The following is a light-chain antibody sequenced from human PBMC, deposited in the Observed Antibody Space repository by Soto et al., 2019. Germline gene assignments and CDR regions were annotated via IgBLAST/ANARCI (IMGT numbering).Light chain of an antibody. Sequence: QAVVTQPPSASGSPGQSVTISCTGTSSDIGGYNYVSWYQQHPGKAPKLMIYEVSKRPSGVPDRFSGSKSGNTASLTVSGLQAEDEADYYCSSYAGSNNYVFGTGPKLTVL. CDR2: EVS. J-gene: IGLJ1*01. V-gene: IGLV2-8*01. CDR1: SSDIGGYNY. CDR3: SSYAGSNNYV.